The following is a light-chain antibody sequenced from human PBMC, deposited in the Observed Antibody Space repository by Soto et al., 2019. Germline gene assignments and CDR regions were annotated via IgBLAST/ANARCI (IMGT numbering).Light chain of an antibody. J-gene: IGLJ7*01. V-gene: IGLV2-14*01. CDR2: EVS. Sequence: QPVLTQPASVSGSPGQSITISCTGTSSDVGGYNYVSWYQQHPGKAPKLMIYEVSNRPSGVSNRFSGSKSGNTASLTISGLQAEDEADYSCSSYTSSSTRVFGGGTQLTVL. CDR1: SSDVGGYNY. CDR3: SSYTSSSTRV.